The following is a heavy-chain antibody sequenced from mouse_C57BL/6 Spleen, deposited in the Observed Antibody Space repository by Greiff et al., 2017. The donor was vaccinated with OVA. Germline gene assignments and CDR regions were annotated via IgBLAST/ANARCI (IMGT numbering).Heavy chain of an antibody. J-gene: IGHJ4*01. CDR3: ARGLRRCYYAMDY. CDR2: ISSGSSTI. CDR1: GFTFSDYG. D-gene: IGHD2-2*01. V-gene: IGHV5-17*01. Sequence: EVKLMESGGGLVKPGGSLKLSCAASGFTFSDYGMHWVRQAPEKGLEWVAYISSGSSTIYYADTVKGRFTISRDNAKNTLFLQMTSLRSEDTAMYYCARGLRRCYYAMDYWGQGTSVTVSS.